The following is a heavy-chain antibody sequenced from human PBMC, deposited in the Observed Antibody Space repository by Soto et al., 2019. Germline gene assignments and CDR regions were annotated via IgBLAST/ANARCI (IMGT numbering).Heavy chain of an antibody. CDR2: INPSGDAT. V-gene: IGHV1-46*03. D-gene: IGHD3-10*01. J-gene: IGHJ4*02. CDR3: ASLGPWFGEPWRGESVAF. CDR1: GYSVTSYY. Sequence: QVQLVQSGAEVRKPGASVKVSCKASGYSVTSYYIHWVRQAPGQGLEWMGIINPSGDATTYAQRCLGIFTMTTDASTNAIYMGLRRLTSADPAIYSCASLGPWFGEPWRGESVAFWGQGTLVTVSS.